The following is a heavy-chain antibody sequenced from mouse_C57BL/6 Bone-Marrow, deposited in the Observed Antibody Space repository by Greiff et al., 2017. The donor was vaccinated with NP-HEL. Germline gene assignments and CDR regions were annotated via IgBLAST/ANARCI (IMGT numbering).Heavy chain of an antibody. J-gene: IGHJ4*01. Sequence: EVKLMESGGGLVQSGRSLRLSCATSGFTFSDFYMEWVRQAPGKGLEWIAASRNKANDYTTEYSASVKGRFIVSRDTSQSILYLQMNALRAEDTAIYYCARDGTGTRGGYAMDYWGQGTSVTVSS. CDR2: SRNKANDYTT. CDR1: GFTFSDFY. CDR3: ARDGTGTRGGYAMDY. D-gene: IGHD4-1*01. V-gene: IGHV7-1*01.